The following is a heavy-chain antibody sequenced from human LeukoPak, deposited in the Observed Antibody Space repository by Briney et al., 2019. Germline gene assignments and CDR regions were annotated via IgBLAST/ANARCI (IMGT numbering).Heavy chain of an antibody. CDR2: SDYSGST. J-gene: IGHJ4*02. CDR1: GHSISSYY. V-gene: IGHV4-59*08. CDR3: GRHGSGYSFDY. Sequence: PSETLSLTCTVSGHSISSYYWSWMRQPPGKGLEWIVYSDYSGSTKYNPSLRRRVTTSQDKSKNHFSLKLGSVTAAEPACYYCGRHGSGYSFDYWGQGTLVTVSS. D-gene: IGHD5-12*01.